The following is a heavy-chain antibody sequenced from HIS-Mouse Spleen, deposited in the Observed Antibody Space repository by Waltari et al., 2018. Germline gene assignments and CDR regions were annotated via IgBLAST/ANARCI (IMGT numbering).Heavy chain of an antibody. Sequence: QVQLVESGGGVVQPGRSLRLSCAASGFTFSSYGMHWVRQAPGKGLEGLAVISYEGSNKYYADSGKGRFTISRDNSKNTLYLQMNSLRAEDTAVYYCAKDKHHAFDYWVQGTLVTVSS. CDR1: GFTFSSYG. CDR3: AKDKHHAFDY. CDR2: ISYEGSNK. V-gene: IGHV3-30*18. J-gene: IGHJ4*02.